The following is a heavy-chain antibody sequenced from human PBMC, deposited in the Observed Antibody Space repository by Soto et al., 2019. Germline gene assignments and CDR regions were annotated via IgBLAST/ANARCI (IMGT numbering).Heavy chain of an antibody. D-gene: IGHD6-19*01. CDR3: ARGTPYTTGWYYFDF. Sequence: LRLSCAASGFTFTTYRMHWLRQAPGEGLEWVAVISYDGTNKFYEDSVDGRFTISRDNSKNTLFLQMNSLRPEDTAVYYCARGTPYTTGWYYFDFWGQGTVVTV. V-gene: IGHV3-30*03. J-gene: IGHJ4*02. CDR1: GFTFTTYR. CDR2: ISYDGTNK.